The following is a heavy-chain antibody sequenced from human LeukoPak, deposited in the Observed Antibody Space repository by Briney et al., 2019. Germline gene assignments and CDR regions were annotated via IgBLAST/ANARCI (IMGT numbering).Heavy chain of an antibody. J-gene: IGHJ3*02. CDR1: GGSISNCY. CDR2: IYYSGST. CDR3: AREGPPNYDTI. D-gene: IGHD3-9*01. V-gene: IGHV4-59*01. Sequence: PSETLSLTCTVSGGSISNCYWSWIRQPPGKGLEWIGYIYYSGSTNYNPSLKSRVTISVDTSKNQFSLKLNSVTAADTAVYYCAREGPPNYDTIWGQGTMVTVSS.